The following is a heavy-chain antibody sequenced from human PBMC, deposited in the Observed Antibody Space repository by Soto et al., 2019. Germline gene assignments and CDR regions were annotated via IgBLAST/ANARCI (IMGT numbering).Heavy chain of an antibody. Sequence: EVQLMESGGGLVQPGGSLRLSCAASGFTFSSYAMSWVRQAPGKGLEWVSAISGSGGSTYYADSVKGRFTISRGNSKNTLYLQMNSLSAEDTAVYYCAGAAGPARHWNYYYMDVWGKWTTVTVSS. J-gene: IGHJ6*03. CDR2: ISGSGGST. V-gene: IGHV3-23*01. D-gene: IGHD6-6*01. CDR1: GFTFSSYA. CDR3: AGAAGPARHWNYYYMDV.